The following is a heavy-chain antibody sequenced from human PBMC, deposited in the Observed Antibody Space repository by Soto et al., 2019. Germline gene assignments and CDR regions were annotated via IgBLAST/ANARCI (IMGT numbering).Heavy chain of an antibody. J-gene: IGHJ3*01. V-gene: IGHV3-30*18. CDR3: AKGNSAVSGTCPRQ. D-gene: IGHD6-19*01. CDR2: ISYDGSNK. CDR1: GFTFSSYG. Sequence: QVQLVESGGGVVQPGRSLRLSCAASGFTFSSYGMHWVRQAPGKGLEWVAVISYDGSNKYYADSVKGRFTISRDNSKNTLYLQMNSLRAEDTAVYYCAKGNSAVSGTCPRQWGQGTMVTVSS.